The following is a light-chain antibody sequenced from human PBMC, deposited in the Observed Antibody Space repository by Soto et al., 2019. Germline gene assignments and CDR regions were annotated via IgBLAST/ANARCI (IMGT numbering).Light chain of an antibody. CDR3: AVWDGSLGGVVA. J-gene: IGLJ2*01. CDR1: ISNIGSNT. V-gene: IGLV1-44*01. CDR2: NDD. Sequence: QSVLTQPPSASGAPGQSVSISCSGSISNIGSNTVNWYQQLPGTAPRLLIYNDDRRPSGVPDRFSGSKSGTSASLAISGLQPEDEADYHCAVWDGSLGGVVAFGGGTKLTVL.